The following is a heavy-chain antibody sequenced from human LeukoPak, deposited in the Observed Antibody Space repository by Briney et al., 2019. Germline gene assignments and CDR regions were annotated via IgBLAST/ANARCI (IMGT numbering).Heavy chain of an antibody. Sequence: PSETLSLTCTVSGGSISSYYWSWIRQPPGKGLEWIGYIYYSGSTNYNPSLKSRVTISVDTSKNQFSLKLSSVTAADTAVYYCARHYGGNSDYYYGMDVWGQGTTVTVSS. CDR1: GGSISSYY. V-gene: IGHV4-59*08. D-gene: IGHD4-23*01. J-gene: IGHJ6*02. CDR2: IYYSGST. CDR3: ARHYGGNSDYYYGMDV.